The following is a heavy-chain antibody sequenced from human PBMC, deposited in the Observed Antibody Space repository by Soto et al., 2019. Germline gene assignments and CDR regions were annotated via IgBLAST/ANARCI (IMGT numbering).Heavy chain of an antibody. Sequence: SSETLSLTCTVSGGSISSSSYYWGWIRQPPGKGLEWIGSIYYSGSTYYNPSLKSRVTISVGTSKNQFSLKLSSVTAADTAVYYCARSISGSYFPYYYYYGMDVWGQGTTVTVSS. D-gene: IGHD1-26*01. CDR2: IYYSGST. CDR3: ARSISGSYFPYYYYYGMDV. J-gene: IGHJ6*02. CDR1: GGSISSSSYY. V-gene: IGHV4-39*01.